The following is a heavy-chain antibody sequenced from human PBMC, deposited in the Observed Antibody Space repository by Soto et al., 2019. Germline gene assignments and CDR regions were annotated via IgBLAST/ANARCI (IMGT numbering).Heavy chain of an antibody. J-gene: IGHJ3*02. V-gene: IGHV3-23*01. Sequence: LRLSCAASGFTFSSYAMSWVRQAPGKGLEWVSAISGSGGSTYYADSVKGRFTISRDNSKNTLYLQMNSLRAEDTAVYYCAKGTLYYYGSGSPANFDIWGQGTMVTVSS. CDR1: GFTFSSYA. CDR3: AKGTLYYYGSGSPANFDI. CDR2: ISGSGGST. D-gene: IGHD3-10*01.